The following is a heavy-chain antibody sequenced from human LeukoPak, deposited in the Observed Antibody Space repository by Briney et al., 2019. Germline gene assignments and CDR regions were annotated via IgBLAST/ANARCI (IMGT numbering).Heavy chain of an antibody. CDR3: ARGLSDYGDYGAFDI. CDR1: GYTFTAYY. Sequence: ASVKLSCKASGYTFTAYYMHWVRQAPGQGLEWMGGINPNSGGTNYAQKFQGRVTMTRDTSISTAYMELSRLRSDDTAVYYCARGLSDYGDYGAFDIWGQGTMVTVSS. J-gene: IGHJ3*02. CDR2: INPNSGGT. V-gene: IGHV1-2*02. D-gene: IGHD4-17*01.